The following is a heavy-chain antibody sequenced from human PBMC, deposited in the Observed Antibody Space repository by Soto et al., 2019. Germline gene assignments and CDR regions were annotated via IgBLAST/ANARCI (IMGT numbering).Heavy chain of an antibody. CDR1: GGSISSGDYY. D-gene: IGHD3-22*01. Sequence: SETLSLTCTVSGGSISSGDYYWSWIRQPPGKGLEWIGYIYYSGSTYYNPSLKSRVTISVDTSKNQFSLKLRSVTAADTAVYYCARVSGYYAGDAFDIWGQGTMVTVSS. V-gene: IGHV4-30-4*01. CDR3: ARVSGYYAGDAFDI. J-gene: IGHJ3*02. CDR2: IYYSGST.